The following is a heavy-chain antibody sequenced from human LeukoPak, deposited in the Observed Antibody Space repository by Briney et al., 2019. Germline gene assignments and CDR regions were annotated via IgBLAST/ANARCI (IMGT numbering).Heavy chain of an antibody. CDR1: GFTFSSYS. V-gene: IGHV3-21*01. CDR3: ARDYHEELVVPAARDY. CDR2: ISSSSSYI. Sequence: GGSLRLPCAASGFTFSSYSMNWVRQAPGKGLEWVSSISSSSSYIYYADSVKGRFTISRDNAKNSLYLQMNSLRAEDTAVYYCARDYHEELVVPAARDYWGQGTLVTVSS. D-gene: IGHD2-2*01. J-gene: IGHJ4*02.